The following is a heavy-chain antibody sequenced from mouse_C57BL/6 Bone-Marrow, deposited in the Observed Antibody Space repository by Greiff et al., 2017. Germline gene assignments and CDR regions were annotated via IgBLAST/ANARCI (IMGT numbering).Heavy chain of an antibody. CDR1: GYTFTSYW. CDR2: IHPNSGST. D-gene: IGHD2-2*01. Sequence: QVQLQQPGAELVKPGASVKLSCKASGYTFTSYWMHWVKQRPGQGLEWIGLIHPNSGSTNYNEKFKGKATLTVDKSSSTAYMQLRSLTAEDSAVYYCARTHYGYDHDWGQGTTLTVSS. V-gene: IGHV1-64*01. CDR3: ARTHYGYDHD. J-gene: IGHJ2*01.